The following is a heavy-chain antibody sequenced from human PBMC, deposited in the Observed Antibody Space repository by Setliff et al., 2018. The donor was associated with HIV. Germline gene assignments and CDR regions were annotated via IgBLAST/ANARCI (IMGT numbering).Heavy chain of an antibody. CDR3: ASHFGYCSSISCPGGFDY. CDR2: IKQDGSEK. D-gene: IGHD2-2*01. CDR1: GFTFISYA. V-gene: IGHV3-7*05. J-gene: IGHJ4*02. Sequence: PGGSLRLSCAASGFTFISYAMSWVRQAPGKGLEWVANIKQDGSEKYYVDSVKGRFTISRDNAKNSLYLQMNSLRAEDTAVYYCASHFGYCSSISCPGGFDYWGQGTLVTVSS.